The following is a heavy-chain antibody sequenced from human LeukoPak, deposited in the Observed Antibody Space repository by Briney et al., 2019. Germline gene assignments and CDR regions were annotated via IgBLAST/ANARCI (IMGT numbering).Heavy chain of an antibody. CDR2: IKQDRSEK. J-gene: IGHJ4*02. CDR1: GFTFSSDS. CDR3: ARLREIPVFGVVTKSTSYFDY. D-gene: IGHD3-3*01. Sequence: WGSLRLSCAASGFTFSSDSMHWVRQAPGKGLELVANIKQDRSEKYYVDSVKGRFTISRDNAKNSLYLQMNSLRAEDTAVYYCARLREIPVFGVVTKSTSYFDYWGQGTLVTVSS. V-gene: IGHV3-7*01.